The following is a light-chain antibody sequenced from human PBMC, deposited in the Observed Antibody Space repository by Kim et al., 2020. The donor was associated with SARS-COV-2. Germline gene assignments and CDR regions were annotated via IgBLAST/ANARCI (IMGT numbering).Light chain of an antibody. J-gene: IGKJ4*01. V-gene: IGKV3D-15*01. Sequence: ETVMTQSPATLSLSPGESATLFCRASQSVGSKLAWYQHRPGQPPRLLIYGASLRAAGIPPKFSGSGSGTEFTLTISSLQSEDFAVYYCQEYSVWPRFGGGTKVDIK. CDR2: GAS. CDR1: QSVGSK. CDR3: QEYSVWPR.